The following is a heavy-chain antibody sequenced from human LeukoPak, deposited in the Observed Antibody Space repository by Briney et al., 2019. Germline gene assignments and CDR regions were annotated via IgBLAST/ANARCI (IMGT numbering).Heavy chain of an antibody. D-gene: IGHD3-9*01. CDR3: ARSDRDSDWFIDDY. CDR1: GFTFSSYN. V-gene: IGHV3-21*01. Sequence: GGSLRLSCAASGFTFSSYNMNWVRQSPGKGLEWVASTDTTSQYIFYPDSVKGRFTIPRDNTRNSLYLQMHSLRAEDSGLYYCARSDRDSDWFIDDYWGQGTLVTVSS. CDR2: TDTTSQYI. J-gene: IGHJ4*02.